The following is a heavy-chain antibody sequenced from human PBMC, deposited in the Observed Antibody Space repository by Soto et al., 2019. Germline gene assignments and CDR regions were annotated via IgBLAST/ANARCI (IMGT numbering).Heavy chain of an antibody. CDR3: ARERXEQQLVGDWVYYYGMDV. CDR2: IIPIFGTA. V-gene: IGHV1-69*13. Sequence: SVKVSCKASGGTFSSYAISWVRQAPGQGLEWMGGIIPIFGTANYAQKFQGRVTITADESTSTAYMELSSLRSEDTAVYYCARERXEQQLVGDWVYYYGMDVWGQGTTVTVSS. D-gene: IGHD6-13*01. CDR1: GGTFSSYA. J-gene: IGHJ6*02.